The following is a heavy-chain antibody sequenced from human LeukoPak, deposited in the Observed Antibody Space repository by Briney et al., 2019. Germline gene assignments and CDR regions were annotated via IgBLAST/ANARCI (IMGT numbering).Heavy chain of an antibody. CDR3: AKDASNDILTGYFEYYFDY. Sequence: GGSLRLSCAASEFSVGSNYMTWVRQAPGKGLEWVSLIYSGGSTYYADSVKGRFTISRDNSKNTLYLQMNSLRAEDTAVYYCAKDASNDILTGYFEYYFDYWGQGTLVTVSS. CDR2: IYSGGST. D-gene: IGHD3-9*01. CDR1: EFSVGSNY. J-gene: IGHJ4*02. V-gene: IGHV3-66*01.